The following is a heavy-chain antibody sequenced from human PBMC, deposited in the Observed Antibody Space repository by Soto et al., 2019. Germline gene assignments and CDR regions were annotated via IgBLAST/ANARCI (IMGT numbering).Heavy chain of an antibody. V-gene: IGHV4-30-2*01. D-gene: IGHD4-17*01. CDR2: IYHSGST. CDR3: ARVTSGTSPTVTFFDY. J-gene: IGHJ4*02. CDR1: GGSISSGGYS. Sequence: SETLSLTCAVSGGSISSGGYSWSWIRQPPGKGLEWIGYIYHSGSTYYNPSLKSRVTISVDRSKNQFSLKLSSVTAADTAVYYRARVTSGTSPTVTFFDYWGQGTLVTVSS.